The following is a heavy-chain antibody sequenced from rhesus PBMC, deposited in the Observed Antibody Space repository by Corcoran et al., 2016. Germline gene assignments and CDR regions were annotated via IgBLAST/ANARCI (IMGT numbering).Heavy chain of an antibody. CDR2: IRNKANGWTA. D-gene: IGHD2-21*01. Sequence: EVQLVESGGGLVQPGGSLRLSCAASGFSFSDYFMSWVRQAPGTGPGWGGFIRNKANGWTADSAASVKCRINISKDDSKSIASLQMNSLKTDDTAVYYCARRKGWYTVFDVWGPGVLVTVSS. V-gene: IGHV3S22*01. CDR3: ARRKGWYTVFDV. CDR1: GFSFSDYF. J-gene: IGHJ5-1*01.